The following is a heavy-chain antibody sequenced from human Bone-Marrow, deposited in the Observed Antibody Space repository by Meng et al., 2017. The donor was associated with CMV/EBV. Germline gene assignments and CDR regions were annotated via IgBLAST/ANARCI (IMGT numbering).Heavy chain of an antibody. Sequence: GESLKISCAASGFTFSSYEMNWVRQAPGKGLEWVSYISSSGSTIYYADSVKGRFTISRDNAKNSLYLQMNSLRAEDTAVYYCARVAVVTYYYYYGMDVWGQGTTVTVSS. V-gene: IGHV3-48*03. D-gene: IGHD4-23*01. J-gene: IGHJ6*02. CDR2: ISSSGSTI. CDR3: ARVAVVTYYYYYGMDV. CDR1: GFTFSSYE.